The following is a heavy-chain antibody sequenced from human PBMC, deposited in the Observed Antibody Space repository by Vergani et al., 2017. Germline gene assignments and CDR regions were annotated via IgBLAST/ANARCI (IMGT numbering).Heavy chain of an antibody. V-gene: IGHV1-18*04. D-gene: IGHD2-2*01. J-gene: IGHJ6*02. CDR1: GYTFTSYG. Sequence: QVQLVQSGAEVKKPGASVKVSCTASGYTFTSYGISWVRQAPGQGLEWMGWISAYNGNTNYAQKLQGRVTMTTDTSTSTAYMELRSLRSDDTAVYYCARDPDIVVVPAAPYYYYYYGMDVWGQXP. CDR3: ARDPDIVVVPAAPYYYYYYGMDV. CDR2: ISAYNGNT.